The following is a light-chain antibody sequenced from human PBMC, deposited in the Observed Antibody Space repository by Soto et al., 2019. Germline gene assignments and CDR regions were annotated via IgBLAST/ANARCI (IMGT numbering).Light chain of an antibody. CDR2: DAS. CDR3: QQSYSTPPA. CDR1: QSISSW. J-gene: IGKJ1*01. V-gene: IGKV1-5*01. Sequence: DIQMTQSPSTLSVSVRDRVTITCRASQSISSWLAWYQQKPGKAPKLLIYDASSLESGVPSRFSGSGSGTEFTLTISSLQPDDFATYYCQQSYSTPPAFGQGTKVDIK.